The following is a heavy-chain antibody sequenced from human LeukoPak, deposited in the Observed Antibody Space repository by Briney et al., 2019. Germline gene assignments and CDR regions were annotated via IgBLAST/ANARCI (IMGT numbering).Heavy chain of an antibody. J-gene: IGHJ4*02. V-gene: IGHV3-7*01. CDR3: AKEGY. CDR2: IKQDGSEK. CDR1: ASSFSVKW. Sequence: RGGSLRLSCAASASSFSVKWMSWVRQAPGKGPEWVASIKQDGSEKYYVDSASGRFTISRDNAKNSLYLQMNSLRAEDTAVYYCAKEGYGGQGTVVRVSS.